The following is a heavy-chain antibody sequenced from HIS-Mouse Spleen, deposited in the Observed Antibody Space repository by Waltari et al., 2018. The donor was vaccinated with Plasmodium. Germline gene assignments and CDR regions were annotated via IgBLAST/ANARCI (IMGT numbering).Heavy chain of an antibody. CDR2: IYYSGST. CDR3: ASLPRVEEVTTPFYYYYYGMDV. V-gene: IGHV4-39*01. Sequence: PGKGLEWIGSIYYSGSTYYNPSLKSRVTISVDTCKNQFSLKLSSVTAADTAVYYCASLPRVEEVTTPFYYYYYGMDVWGQGTTVTVSS. D-gene: IGHD4-4*01. J-gene: IGHJ6*02.